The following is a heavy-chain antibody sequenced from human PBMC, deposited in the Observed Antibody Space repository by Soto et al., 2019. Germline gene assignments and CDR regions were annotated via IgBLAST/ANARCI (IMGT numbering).Heavy chain of an antibody. CDR3: ARVGYWSCVSCYTRDHFVY. Sequence: SVKVSCKASGGTFSSYAISWVRQAPGQGLEWMGGIIPIFGTANYAQKFQGRVTITADESTSTAYMELSSLRSEDTAVYYCARVGYWSCVSCYTRDHFVYWGPGTLVNDSS. D-gene: IGHD2-15*01. V-gene: IGHV1-69*13. CDR1: GGTFSSYA. CDR2: IIPIFGTA. J-gene: IGHJ4*02.